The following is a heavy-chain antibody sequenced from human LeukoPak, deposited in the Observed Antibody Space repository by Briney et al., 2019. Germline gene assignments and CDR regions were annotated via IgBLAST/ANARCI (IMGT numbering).Heavy chain of an antibody. J-gene: IGHJ4*02. V-gene: IGHV4-61*02. CDR1: GDSISSGSYY. CDR3: SAEPQDYYDSSGYSDY. CDR2: IYTSGST. D-gene: IGHD3-22*01. Sequence: SQTLSLTCTVSGDSISSGSYYWRWSRQPAGRGLEWIERIYTSGSTNYIPSLNSRVTISVDTSKNQFSLKLSSVTAADTAVYYCSAEPQDYYDSSGYSDYWGQGTLVTVSS.